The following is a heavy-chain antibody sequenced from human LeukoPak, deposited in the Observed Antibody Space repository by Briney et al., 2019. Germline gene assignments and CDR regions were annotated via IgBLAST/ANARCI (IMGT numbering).Heavy chain of an antibody. V-gene: IGHV4-59*08. CDR2: IYYSGST. J-gene: IGHJ4*02. Sequence: SETLSLTCTVSGGSISSYYWSWIRQPPGKGLEWIGYIYYSGSTNYNPSLKSRVTISVDTSKNQFSLKLSSVTAADTAVYYCARGKDRALVAPFDYWGQGTLVTVSS. D-gene: IGHD2-15*01. CDR3: ARGKDRALVAPFDY. CDR1: GGSISSYY.